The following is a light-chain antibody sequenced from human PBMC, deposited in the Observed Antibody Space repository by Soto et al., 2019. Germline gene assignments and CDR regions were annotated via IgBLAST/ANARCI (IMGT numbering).Light chain of an antibody. V-gene: IGKV3-20*01. CDR1: QSVSSSY. J-gene: IGKJ3*01. CDR2: GAS. Sequence: EIVLTQSPGTLSLSPGERATLSCRASQSVSSSYLAWYQQRPGQAPRLLIYGASGRATGIPDRFSGSGSGTDFTLTISRLEPEDFAVYYCQQYDSSPSFTFGPGTNVHIK. CDR3: QQYDSSPSFT.